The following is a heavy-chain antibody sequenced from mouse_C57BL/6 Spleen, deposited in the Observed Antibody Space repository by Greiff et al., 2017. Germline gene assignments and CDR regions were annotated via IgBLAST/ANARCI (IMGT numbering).Heavy chain of an antibody. Sequence: QVQLQQPGAELVKPGASVKMSCKASGYTFTSYWITWVKQRPGQGLEWIGDIYPGSGSTNYNEKFKSKATLTVDTSSSTAYMQLSSLTSEDSAVYYCARSLITTVVARDDWGQGTTLTVSS. J-gene: IGHJ2*01. CDR2: IYPGSGST. V-gene: IGHV1-55*01. D-gene: IGHD1-1*01. CDR3: ARSLITTVVARDD. CDR1: GYTFTSYW.